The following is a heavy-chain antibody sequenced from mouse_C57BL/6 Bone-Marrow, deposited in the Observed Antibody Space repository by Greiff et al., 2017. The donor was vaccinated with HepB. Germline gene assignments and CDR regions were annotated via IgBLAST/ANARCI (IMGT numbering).Heavy chain of an antibody. CDR2: ISDGGSYT. D-gene: IGHD1-1*01. J-gene: IGHJ1*03. CDR3: ARFDTTVVGWYFDV. V-gene: IGHV5-4*03. Sequence: EVKLVESGGGLVKPGGSLKLSCAASGFTFSSYAMSWVRQTPEKRLEWVATISDGGSYTYYPDNVKGRFPISRDNAKNNLYLQMSHLKSEDTAMYYCARFDTTVVGWYFDVWGTGTTVTVSS. CDR1: GFTFSSYA.